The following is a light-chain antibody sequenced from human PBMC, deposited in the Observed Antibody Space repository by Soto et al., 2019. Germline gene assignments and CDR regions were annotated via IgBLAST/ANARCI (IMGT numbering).Light chain of an antibody. Sequence: DIQMTQSPSTLSASVGDRVTITCRASQSISSWLAWYQQKPGKAPKLLIYKASSLESGVPSRFSGSGPGTQFTLPISSLQPDDFATYYCQQYNSYSVTFGQGTKVDIK. J-gene: IGKJ1*01. CDR3: QQYNSYSVT. CDR2: KAS. CDR1: QSISSW. V-gene: IGKV1-5*03.